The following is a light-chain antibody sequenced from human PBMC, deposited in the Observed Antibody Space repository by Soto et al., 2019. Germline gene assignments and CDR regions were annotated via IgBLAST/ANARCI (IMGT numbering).Light chain of an antibody. CDR3: HQHYATPYT. CDR2: GAS. J-gene: IGKJ2*01. V-gene: IGKV1-39*01. CDR1: QSISNY. Sequence: DIQMTQSPSSLSASVGDRVTITCRASQSISNYLNWYQQNPGQAPKPLIYGASSLESGVPSRFSGSGSATHFTLTISSLQPEDFATYVCHQHYATPYTFGQGSKREI.